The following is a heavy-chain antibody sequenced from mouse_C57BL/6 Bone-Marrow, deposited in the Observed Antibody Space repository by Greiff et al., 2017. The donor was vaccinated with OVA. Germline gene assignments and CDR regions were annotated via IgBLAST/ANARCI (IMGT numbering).Heavy chain of an antibody. D-gene: IGHD3-3*01. J-gene: IGHJ1*03. Sequence: EVKLVESGGGLVKPGGSLKLSCAASGFTFSSYAMSWVRQTPEKRLEWVATISDGGSYTYYPDNVKGRFTISRDNAKNNLYLQMSHLKSEDTAMYYCARDPAVYWYFDVWGTGTTLTVSS. V-gene: IGHV5-4*01. CDR2: ISDGGSYT. CDR3: ARDPAVYWYFDV. CDR1: GFTFSSYA.